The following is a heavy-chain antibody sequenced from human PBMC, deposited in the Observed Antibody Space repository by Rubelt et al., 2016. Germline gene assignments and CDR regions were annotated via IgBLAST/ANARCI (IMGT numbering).Heavy chain of an antibody. V-gene: IGHV3-30*02. CDR1: GFTFSSYA. J-gene: IGHJ4*02. CDR2: IRYDGSNK. CDR3: WRGDYVPYDY. Sequence: VQLVESGGGLVQLGGSLRLSCAASGFTFSSYAMHWVRQAPGKGLEWVAFIRYDGSNKYYADSVKGRFTISRDNSKNTLYLQMNSLRAEDTAVYYCWRGDYVPYDYWGQGTLVTVSS. D-gene: IGHD2-21*02.